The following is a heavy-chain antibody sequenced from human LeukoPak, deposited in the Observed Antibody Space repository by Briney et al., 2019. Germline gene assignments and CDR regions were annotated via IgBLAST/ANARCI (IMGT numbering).Heavy chain of an antibody. V-gene: IGHV4-34*01. CDR3: ARDFSQHYYLEAFDI. CDR2: INHSGST. CDR1: GGSFSGYY. J-gene: IGHJ3*02. Sequence: SETLSLTCAVYGGSFSGYYWSWIRQPPGKGLEWIGEINHSGSTNYNPSLKSRVTISVDTSKNQFSLKLSSVTAADTAVYYCARDFSQHYYLEAFDIWGQGTMVTVSS. D-gene: IGHD3-10*01.